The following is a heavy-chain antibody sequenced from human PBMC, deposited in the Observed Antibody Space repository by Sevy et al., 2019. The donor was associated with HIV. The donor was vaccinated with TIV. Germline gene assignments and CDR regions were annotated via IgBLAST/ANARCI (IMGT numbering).Heavy chain of an antibody. Sequence: SETLSLTCTVSGGSISSYYWSWIRQPAGKGLEWIGCIYTSGSTNYNPSLKSRVTMSVDTSKNQFSLKLSSVTAADTAVYYCARDPHHGSDRAYGMDVWGQGTTVTVSS. CDR3: ARDPHHGSDRAYGMDV. J-gene: IGHJ6*02. CDR2: IYTSGST. D-gene: IGHD3-10*01. V-gene: IGHV4-4*07. CDR1: GGSISSYY.